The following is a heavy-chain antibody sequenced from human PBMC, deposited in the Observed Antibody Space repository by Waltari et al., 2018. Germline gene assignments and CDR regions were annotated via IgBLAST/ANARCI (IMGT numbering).Heavy chain of an antibody. J-gene: IGHJ4*02. V-gene: IGHV3-48*03. D-gene: IGHD2-8*01. Sequence: EVQLVESGGGLVQPGGSLRLSCAASGFTFSSYEMNWVRQAPGKGLDWVSYISSSGSTIYYADSVKGRFTISRDNAKNSLYLQMNSLRAEDTAVYYCARSMVYAIGGDYWGQGTLVTVSS. CDR3: ARSMVYAIGGDY. CDR1: GFTFSSYE. CDR2: ISSSGSTI.